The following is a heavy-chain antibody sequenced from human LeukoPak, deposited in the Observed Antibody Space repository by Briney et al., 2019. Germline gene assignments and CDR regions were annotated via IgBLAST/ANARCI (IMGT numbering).Heavy chain of an antibody. V-gene: IGHV1-2*02. D-gene: IGHD2-15*01. J-gene: IGHJ4*02. Sequence: ASVKVSCKASGYTFTCYYMHWVRQAPGQGLEWMGWVNPNSGGTNYAQKFQGRVTITRDTYISTAYMELSRLRSEDTAVYYCARQFVVVVAAVDWGQGTLVTVSS. CDR1: GYTFTCYY. CDR2: VNPNSGGT. CDR3: ARQFVVVVAAVD.